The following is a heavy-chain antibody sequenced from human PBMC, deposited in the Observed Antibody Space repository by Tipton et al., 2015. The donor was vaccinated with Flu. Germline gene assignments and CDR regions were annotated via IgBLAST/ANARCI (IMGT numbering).Heavy chain of an antibody. CDR3: AGALNSGREYTFDI. CDR1: GYFISSGYY. Sequence: TLSLTCTVSGYFISSGYYWGWIRQSPGTGLQCIATTIQSGNAYYNPSLRSRVTISVDTTKDLFSLNLSSVTATDTAVYYCAGALNSGREYTFDIWGRGTVVTVSS. CDR2: TIQSGNA. J-gene: IGHJ3*02. V-gene: IGHV4-38-2*02. D-gene: IGHD1-26*01.